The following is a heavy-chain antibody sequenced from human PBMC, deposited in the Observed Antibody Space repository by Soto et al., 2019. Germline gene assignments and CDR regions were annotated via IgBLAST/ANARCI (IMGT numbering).Heavy chain of an antibody. V-gene: IGHV4-39*01. D-gene: IGHD1-26*01. CDR3: ARHWAGYSGSYSFVSYFDY. J-gene: IGHJ4*02. CDR2: IYYSGST. Sequence: SETLSLTCTVSGGSISSSSYYWGWIRQPPGKGLEWIGSIYYSGSTYYNPSLKSRVTISVDTSKNQFSLKLSSVTAADTAVYYCARHWAGYSGSYSFVSYFDYWGQGTLVTVSS. CDR1: GGSISSSSYY.